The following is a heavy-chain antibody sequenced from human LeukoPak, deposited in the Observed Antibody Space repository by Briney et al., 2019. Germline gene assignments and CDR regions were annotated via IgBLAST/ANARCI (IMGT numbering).Heavy chain of an antibody. V-gene: IGHV1-18*01. CDR3: ARLYSSGWSNWFDP. Sequence: ASVKVSFKASGYTFTSYGISWVRQAPGQGLEWMGWISAYNGNTNYAQKLQGRVTMTTDTSTSTAYMELRSLRSDDTAVYYCARLYSSGWSNWFDPWGQGTLVTVSS. CDR2: ISAYNGNT. D-gene: IGHD6-19*01. CDR1: GYTFTSYG. J-gene: IGHJ5*02.